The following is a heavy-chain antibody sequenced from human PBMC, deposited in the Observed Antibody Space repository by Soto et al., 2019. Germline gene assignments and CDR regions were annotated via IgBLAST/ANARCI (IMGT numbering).Heavy chain of an antibody. CDR2: IYWDDDK. CDR1: GFSLSTSGVG. J-gene: IGHJ4*02. CDR3: AHIVDYGDYGADY. Sequence: QITLKESGPTLVKPTQTLTLTCTFSGFSLSTSGVGVCWLRQPPGKTLEWLALIYWDDDKPYSPSLKSRLTITKYTSKNQVVLTMTYMDTVDTATYYCAHIVDYGDYGADYWGQGTLVTVSS. D-gene: IGHD4-17*01. V-gene: IGHV2-5*02.